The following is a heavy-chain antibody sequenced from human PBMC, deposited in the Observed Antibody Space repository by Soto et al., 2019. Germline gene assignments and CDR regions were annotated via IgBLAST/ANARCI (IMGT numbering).Heavy chain of an antibody. D-gene: IGHD4-17*01. J-gene: IGHJ4*02. CDR3: ARQFTDGDYQY. V-gene: IGHV1-69*01. CDR2: IIPMFGTT. CDR1: GGTFTTYP. Sequence: QVQLVQSGAEVKKPGSSVKVSCKASGGTFTTYPINWVRQAPGQGLEWMGGIIPMFGTTNYAQKFQGRVTITADESTSTASMELSSLRSEDTTMYYCARQFTDGDYQYWGQGTLVTVSS.